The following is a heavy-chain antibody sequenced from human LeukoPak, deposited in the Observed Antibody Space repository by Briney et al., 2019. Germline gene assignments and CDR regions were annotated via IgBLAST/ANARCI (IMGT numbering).Heavy chain of an antibody. D-gene: IGHD1-26*01. CDR2: ISAYNGNT. V-gene: IGHV1-18*04. Sequence: GASVKVSCNASGYTFSGYYMYWVRQAPGQALEWMGWISAYNGNTNYAQKLQGRVTMTTDTSTSTAYMELRSLRSDDTAVYYCARGAPYSGSYKFDYWGQGTLVTVSS. J-gene: IGHJ4*02. CDR3: ARGAPYSGSYKFDY. CDR1: GYTFSGYY.